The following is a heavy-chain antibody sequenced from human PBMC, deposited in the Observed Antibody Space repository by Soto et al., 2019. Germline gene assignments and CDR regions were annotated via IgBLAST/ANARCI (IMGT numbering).Heavy chain of an antibody. CDR1: GFTFSSNY. V-gene: IGHV3-66*01. D-gene: IGHD2-2*01. CDR2: IYSGGST. J-gene: IGHJ3*02. Sequence: DVQLVESGGGLVKPGGSLRLSCAASGFTFSSNYMSWVRQAPGKGLEWVSVIYSGGSTYYADSVKGRFTISRDNSKNTLYLQMNSLRAEDTAVYYCARAVPAALDAFDIWGQGTMVTVSS. CDR3: ARAVPAALDAFDI.